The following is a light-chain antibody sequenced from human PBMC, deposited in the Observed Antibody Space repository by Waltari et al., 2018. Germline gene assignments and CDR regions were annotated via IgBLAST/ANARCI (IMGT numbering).Light chain of an antibody. J-gene: IGLJ3*02. V-gene: IGLV2-18*02. Sequence: QSALTQHPSVSGSPGQSVIISCTGTSSDVGSYNRVSWYQQPPGTAPKLMIYEVNNRPSGVPDRFSGSKSGNTASLTISGLQAEDEADYYCRSYTSSSTWVFGGGTKLTVL. CDR3: RSYTSSSTWV. CDR1: SSDVGSYNR. CDR2: EVN.